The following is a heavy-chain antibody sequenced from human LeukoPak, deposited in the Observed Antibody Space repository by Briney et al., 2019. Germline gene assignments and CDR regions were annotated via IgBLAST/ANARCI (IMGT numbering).Heavy chain of an antibody. CDR2: ISSGSSYI. Sequence: GGSLRLSCAASGFTFSSYSMNWVRQAPGKGLEWVSSISSGSSYIYYADSVKGRFTISRDNAKNSLYLQMNSLRAEDTAVYYCARDRVFYDSSGYYPDYWGQGTLVTVSS. CDR3: ARDRVFYDSSGYYPDY. J-gene: IGHJ4*02. CDR1: GFTFSSYS. V-gene: IGHV3-21*01. D-gene: IGHD3-22*01.